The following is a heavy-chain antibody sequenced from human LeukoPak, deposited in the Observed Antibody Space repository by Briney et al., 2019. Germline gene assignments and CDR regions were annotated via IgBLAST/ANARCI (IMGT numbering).Heavy chain of an antibody. CDR1: GYSISSGYY. J-gene: IGHJ3*02. CDR3: AKSNGYGLVDI. CDR2: IYHSGST. D-gene: IGHD3-10*01. Sequence: KPSETLSLTCTVSGYSISSGYYWGWIRQPPGKGLECIGSIYHSGSTYYNPSLKSRVTISLDTSRNQFSLKLNSVTAADTAVYYCAKSNGYGLVDIWGQGTMVTVSS. V-gene: IGHV4-38-2*02.